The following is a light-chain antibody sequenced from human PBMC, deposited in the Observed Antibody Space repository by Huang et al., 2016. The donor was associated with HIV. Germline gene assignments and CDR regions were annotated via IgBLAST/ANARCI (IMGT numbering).Light chain of an antibody. J-gene: IGKJ1*01. CDR3: QQYDTSPPT. V-gene: IGKV3-20*01. CDR2: DTS. CDR1: HSLSTKY. Sequence: EIVLTQSPGTLSLSPGDRVTLSCRASHSLSTKYLAWYQQKPGQAPRLLIYDTSSRATAIPDKFSGSGFGADFTLTISRLEPGDFAVYFCQQYDTSPPTFGQGTKVEIK.